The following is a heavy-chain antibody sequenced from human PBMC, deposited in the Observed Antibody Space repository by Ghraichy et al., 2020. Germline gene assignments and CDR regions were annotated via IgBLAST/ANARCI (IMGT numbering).Heavy chain of an antibody. CDR1: GFTVSSNY. CDR3: AREGSSGWAPFDY. J-gene: IGHJ4*02. V-gene: IGHV3-66*01. CDR2: IYSGGST. D-gene: IGHD6-19*01. Sequence: GGSLRLSCAASGFTVSSNYMSWVRQAPGKGLEWVSVIYSGGSTYYADSVKGRFTISRDNSKNTLYLQMNSLRAEDTAVYYCAREGSSGWAPFDYWGQGTLVTVSS.